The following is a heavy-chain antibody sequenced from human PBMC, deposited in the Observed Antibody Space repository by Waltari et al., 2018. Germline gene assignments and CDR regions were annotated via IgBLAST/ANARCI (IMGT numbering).Heavy chain of an antibody. V-gene: IGHV3-7*01. D-gene: IGHD2-21*01. CDR3: ARDRRRGGDFMRYFDY. J-gene: IGHJ4*02. CDR2: IKQDGSEK. Sequence: EVQLVESGGGLVQPGGSLRLSCAASGFTFSSYWMSWVRQAPGKGLEWVANIKQDGSEKYYVDSVKGRFTISRDNAKNSLYLQMNSLRAEDTAVYYCARDRRRGGDFMRYFDYWGQGTLVTVSS. CDR1: GFTFSSYW.